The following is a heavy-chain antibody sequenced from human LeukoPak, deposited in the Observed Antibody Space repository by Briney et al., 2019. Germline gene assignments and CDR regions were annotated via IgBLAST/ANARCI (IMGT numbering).Heavy chain of an antibody. CDR3: ARGYYDSSGYYLIYYFDY. V-gene: IGHV4-59*01. D-gene: IGHD3-22*01. J-gene: IGHJ4*02. CDR1: GGSISSYY. Sequence: SETLSLTCTVSGGSISSYYWSWIRQPPGKGLEWIGYIYYSGSTNYNPSLKSRVTISVDTSKNQFSLKLSSVTAADTAVYYCARGYYDSSGYYLIYYFDYWGQGTLVTVSP. CDR2: IYYSGST.